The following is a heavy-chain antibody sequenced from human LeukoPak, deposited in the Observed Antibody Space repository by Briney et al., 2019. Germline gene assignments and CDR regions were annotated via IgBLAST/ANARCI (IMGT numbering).Heavy chain of an antibody. V-gene: IGHV4-39*07. CDR1: GGSVTSTPYY. J-gene: IGHJ4*02. CDR2: IYYSGST. Sequence: SETLSLTCTVSGGSVTSTPYYWGWIRQPPEKGLEWIGSIYYSGSTYYNPSLKSRVTISVDTSKNQFSLKLSSVTAADTAVYYCASEIAAAGIGNDYWGQGTLVTVSS. CDR3: ASEIAAAGIGNDY. D-gene: IGHD6-13*01.